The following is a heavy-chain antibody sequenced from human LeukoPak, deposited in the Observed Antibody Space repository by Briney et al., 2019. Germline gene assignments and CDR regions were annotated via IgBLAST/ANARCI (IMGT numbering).Heavy chain of an antibody. CDR1: GYSFTSYW. D-gene: IGHD3-22*01. V-gene: IGHV5-51*01. J-gene: IGHJ6*02. CDR3: ARHEGYYYDSSGYYGYGMDV. CDR2: IYPGDSDT. Sequence: GESLKISCKGSGYSFTSYWIGWVRQMPGKGLEWVGIIYPGDSDTRYSPSFQGQVTISADKSISTAYLQWSSLKASDTAMYYCARHEGYYYDSSGYYGYGMDVWGQGTTVTVSS.